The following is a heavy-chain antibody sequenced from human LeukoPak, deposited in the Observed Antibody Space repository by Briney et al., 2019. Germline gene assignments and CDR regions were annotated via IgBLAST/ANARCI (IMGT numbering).Heavy chain of an antibody. Sequence: GGSLRLSCAASGFTFSSYAMSWVRQAPGKGLEWVSAISGSGGSTYYADSVKGRFTISRDNSKNTLYLQMDSLRAEDTAVYYCAKGYCSGGSCWDAFDIWGQGTMVTVSS. J-gene: IGHJ3*02. D-gene: IGHD2-15*01. CDR3: AKGYCSGGSCWDAFDI. CDR1: GFTFSSYA. V-gene: IGHV3-23*01. CDR2: ISGSGGST.